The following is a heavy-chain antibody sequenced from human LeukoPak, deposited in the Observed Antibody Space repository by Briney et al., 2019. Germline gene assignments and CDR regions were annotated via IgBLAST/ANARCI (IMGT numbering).Heavy chain of an antibody. V-gene: IGHV4-4*07. CDR1: GGSISSYY. CDR2: IYTSGST. Sequence: SETLSLTCTVSGGSISSYYWSWIRQPAGKGLEWIGRIYTSGSTNYNPSLKSRVTMSVDTSKNQFSLKLSSVTAADTAVYYCARDYFTRYCSGGSCYFDAFDIWGQGTMVTVSS. D-gene: IGHD2-15*01. CDR3: ARDYFTRYCSGGSCYFDAFDI. J-gene: IGHJ3*02.